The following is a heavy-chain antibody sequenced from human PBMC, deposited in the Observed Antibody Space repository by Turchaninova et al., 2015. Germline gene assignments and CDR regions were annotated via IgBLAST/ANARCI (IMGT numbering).Heavy chain of an antibody. CDR2: IDWADDK. CDR3: ARATVAGNGMDV. V-gene: IGHV2-70*04. Sequence: QVTLKESGPALVKPTQTLTLTCSFSGFSLSTSGMRVSWIRQPPGKALEWLARIDWADDKFYSTSLKTRLTISTDTSKNQVVRTMTNMDPVDTATYYCARATVAGNGMDVWGQGTTVTVSS. CDR1: GFSLSTSGMR. J-gene: IGHJ6*02. D-gene: IGHD4-11*01.